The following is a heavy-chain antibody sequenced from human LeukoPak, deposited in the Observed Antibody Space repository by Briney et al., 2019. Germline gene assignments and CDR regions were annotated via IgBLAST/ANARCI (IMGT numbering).Heavy chain of an antibody. Sequence: KASETLSLTCTVSGGSISSGDYFWTWIRQTPGKGLEWIGNIYYSGSTYYNPSLKSRVTFSLDTSKSQFSLKLNSVTAADTAVYYCAVAGDQSYTSSWYYYYGMDVWGQGTTVTVSS. CDR1: GGSISSGDYF. CDR3: AVAGDQSYTSSWYYYYGMDV. V-gene: IGHV4-30-4*01. J-gene: IGHJ6*02. CDR2: IYYSGST. D-gene: IGHD6-13*01.